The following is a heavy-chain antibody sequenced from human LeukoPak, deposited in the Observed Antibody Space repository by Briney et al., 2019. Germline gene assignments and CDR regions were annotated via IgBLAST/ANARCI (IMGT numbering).Heavy chain of an antibody. D-gene: IGHD6-19*01. V-gene: IGHV3-23*01. Sequence: PGGSLRLSYAASGFTFSSYAMSWVRQAPGKGLEWVSAISGCGGSTYYADSVKGRFTISRDNSKNTLYLQMNSLRAEDTAVYYCAKDPLVGYSSGWYDYWGQGTLVTVSS. CDR2: ISGCGGST. CDR3: AKDPLVGYSSGWYDY. J-gene: IGHJ4*02. CDR1: GFTFSSYA.